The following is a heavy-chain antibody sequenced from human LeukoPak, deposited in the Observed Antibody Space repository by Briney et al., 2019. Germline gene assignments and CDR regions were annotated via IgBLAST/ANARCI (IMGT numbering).Heavy chain of an antibody. D-gene: IGHD6-13*01. CDR3: ARDPHSSSWPEYFQH. CDR1: GYSFSSFG. Sequence: ASVKVSCKASGYSFSSFGISWLRQAPGQGLEWMGWISANNGYTKYAQKFQGRVTMTTDTSTRTAYMELRSLRSDDTAVYYCARDPHSSSWPEYFQHWGQGTLVTVSS. V-gene: IGHV1-18*01. J-gene: IGHJ1*01. CDR2: ISANNGYT.